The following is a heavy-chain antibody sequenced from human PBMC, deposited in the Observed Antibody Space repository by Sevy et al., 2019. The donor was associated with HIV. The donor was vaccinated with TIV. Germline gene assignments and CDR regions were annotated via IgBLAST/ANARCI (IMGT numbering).Heavy chain of an antibody. CDR2: INPNRGGT. Sequence: ASVKVSCKAYGYTFSDYYMHWVRQAPGQGLEWMVWINPNRGGTNYAHKFQGRVTMTRDTSISTAYMELSSLRSDDTAILYCARGMSAYLLANGMDVWGQGTTVTVSS. V-gene: IGHV1-2*07. CDR1: GYTFSDYY. D-gene: IGHD3-3*01. CDR3: ARGMSAYLLANGMDV. J-gene: IGHJ6*02.